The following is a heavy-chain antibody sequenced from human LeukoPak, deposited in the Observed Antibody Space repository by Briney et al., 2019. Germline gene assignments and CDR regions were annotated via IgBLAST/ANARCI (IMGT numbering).Heavy chain of an antibody. V-gene: IGHV3-74*01. CDR1: GFTFSSYW. Sequence: TGGSLRLSCAASGFTFSSYWMHWVRQAPGKGLVWVSRINSDGSSTSYADSVKGRFTFSRDNAENTLFLEMSSLRVEDTAVYYCVRERNNFWSGHHSIFDSWGQGTLVTASS. CDR2: INSDGSST. CDR3: VRERNNFWSGHHSIFDS. J-gene: IGHJ4*02. D-gene: IGHD3-3*01.